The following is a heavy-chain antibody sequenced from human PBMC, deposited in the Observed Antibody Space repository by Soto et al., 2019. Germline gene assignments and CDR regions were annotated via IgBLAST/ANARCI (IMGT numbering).Heavy chain of an antibody. CDR2: IIPIFGTA. CDR1: GGTFSSYA. J-gene: IGHJ1*01. Sequence: SVKVSCKASGGTFSSYAISWVRQAPGQGLEWMGGIIPIFGTANYAQKFQGRVTITADESTSTAYMELSSLRSEDTAVYYCAKSRRVAHHYLQHWGQGTLVTVSS. CDR3: AKSRRVAHHYLQH. D-gene: IGHD2-15*01. V-gene: IGHV1-69*13.